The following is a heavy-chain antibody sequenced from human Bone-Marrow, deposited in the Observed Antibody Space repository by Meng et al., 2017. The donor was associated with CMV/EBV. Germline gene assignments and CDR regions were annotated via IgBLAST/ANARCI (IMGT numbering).Heavy chain of an antibody. Sequence: GESLKISCEASGITFSRYSMHWVRQAPGKGLEWVAVITYDGDNIHYAKSVKGRFTISRDNSRNTLFLQMNSLRPEDTAVYYCAKGVLREIDAFDIWGQGTMVTVSS. CDR1: GITFSRYS. V-gene: IGHV3-30-3*01. D-gene: IGHD3-10*01. CDR2: ITYDGDNI. CDR3: AKGVLREIDAFDI. J-gene: IGHJ3*02.